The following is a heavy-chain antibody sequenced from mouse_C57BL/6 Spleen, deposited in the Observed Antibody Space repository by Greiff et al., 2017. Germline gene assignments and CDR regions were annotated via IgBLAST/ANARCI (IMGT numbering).Heavy chain of an antibody. J-gene: IGHJ3*01. CDR2: IHPNSGST. CDR3: ARSIYYDYDVFAY. CDR1: GYTFTSYW. Sequence: QVQLQQPGAELVKPGASVKLSCKASGYTFTSYWMHWVKPRPGQGLEWIGMIHPNSGSTNYNEKFKSKATLTVDKSSSTAYMQLSSLTSEDSAVYYCARSIYYDYDVFAYWGQGTLVTVAA. D-gene: IGHD2-4*01. V-gene: IGHV1-64*01.